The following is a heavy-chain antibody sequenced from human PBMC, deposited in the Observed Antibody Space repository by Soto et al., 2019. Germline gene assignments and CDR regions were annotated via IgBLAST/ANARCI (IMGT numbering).Heavy chain of an antibody. CDR2: IRDSGDST. CDR1: GFTFSSYA. J-gene: IGHJ4*02. V-gene: IGHV3-23*01. Sequence: GGSLRLSCAASGFTFSSYAMSWVRQAPGKGLEWVSAIRDSGDSTYYADFVRGRFTISRDNSKNALYMQMNSLRAEDTAVYYCAKDPWGQQLEPPDYWGQGTLVTVSS. D-gene: IGHD6-13*01. CDR3: AKDPWGQQLEPPDY.